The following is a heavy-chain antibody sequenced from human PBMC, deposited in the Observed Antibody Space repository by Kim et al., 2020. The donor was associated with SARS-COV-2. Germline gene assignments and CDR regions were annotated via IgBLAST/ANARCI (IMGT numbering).Heavy chain of an antibody. CDR3: VKDRLYSSGYYFDY. Sequence: ADSVKGRFTISRDNSKNTLYLQMSSLRAEDTAVYYCVKDRLYSSGYYFDYWGQGTLVTVSS. J-gene: IGHJ4*02. V-gene: IGHV3-64D*06. D-gene: IGHD6-19*01.